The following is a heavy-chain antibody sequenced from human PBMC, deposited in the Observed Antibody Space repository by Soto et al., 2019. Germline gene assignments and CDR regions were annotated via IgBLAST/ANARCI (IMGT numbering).Heavy chain of an antibody. CDR3: ANVYYYDSSGYYPGWFDP. D-gene: IGHD3-22*01. V-gene: IGHV1-18*01. CDR1: GYTFTSYG. CDR2: ISAYNGNT. Sequence: ASVKVSCKASGYTFTSYGISWVRQAPGQGLEWMGWISAYNGNTNYAQKLQGRVTMTKDTSTSTAYMELRSLRSDDTAVYYCANVYYYDSSGYYPGWFDPWGQGTLVTVSS. J-gene: IGHJ5*02.